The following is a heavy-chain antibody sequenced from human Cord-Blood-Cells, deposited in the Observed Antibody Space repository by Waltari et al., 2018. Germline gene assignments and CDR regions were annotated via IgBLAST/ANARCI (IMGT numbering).Heavy chain of an antibody. CDR3: ARDADFYAFDI. Sequence: QVQLQESGPGLVKPSETLSLTCTVSGGSISSHYWSWIRQPPGKGLEWIGYIYYSGGTNNDPSLNSRVTISVDTSKNQFSLKLSSVTAADTAVYYCARDADFYAFDIWGQGTMVTVSS. CDR2: IYYSGGT. D-gene: IGHD3-3*01. CDR1: GGSISSHY. V-gene: IGHV4-59*11. J-gene: IGHJ3*02.